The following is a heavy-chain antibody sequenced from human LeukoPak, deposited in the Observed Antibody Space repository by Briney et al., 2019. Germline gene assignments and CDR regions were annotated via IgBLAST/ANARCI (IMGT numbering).Heavy chain of an antibody. V-gene: IGHV1-69*04. CDR2: IIPHLAIA. Sequence: SVKVSCKASGGTFSNYAISWVRQAPGQGLEWMGRIIPHLAIADYAQKFQGRVTITADKSTSTAYMEVSSLRSEDTAVYYCASGSRIRYFAWPHTTGDYWGQGTLVTVSS. D-gene: IGHD3-9*01. CDR3: ASGSRIRYFAWPHTTGDY. J-gene: IGHJ4*02. CDR1: GGTFSNYA.